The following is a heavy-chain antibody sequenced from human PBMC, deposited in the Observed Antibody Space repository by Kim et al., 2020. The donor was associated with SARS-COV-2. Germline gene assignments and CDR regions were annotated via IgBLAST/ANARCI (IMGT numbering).Heavy chain of an antibody. V-gene: IGHV3-23*01. Sequence: GGSLRLSCVASGFDFSIYGMSWVRQAPGKGLEWVSAIGRAGTTYYADSVKGRFTISRDNSKNTVYLQMNSLRAEDKALYYCAKGTTGSHQERYFDYWGQGTLVIVSS. J-gene: IGHJ4*02. D-gene: IGHD1-1*01. CDR3: AKGTTGSHQERYFDY. CDR2: IGRAGTT. CDR1: GFDFSIYG.